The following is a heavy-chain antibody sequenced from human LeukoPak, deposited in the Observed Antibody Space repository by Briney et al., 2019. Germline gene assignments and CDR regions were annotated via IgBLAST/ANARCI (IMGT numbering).Heavy chain of an antibody. CDR2: IYSGGST. CDR3: ARDILDYSENY. D-gene: IGHD4-4*01. J-gene: IGHJ4*02. Sequence: GGSLRLSCAASGFTVSSNYMSWVRQAPGKGLEWVSVIYSGGSTYYADSVKGRFTISRDNSKNTLYLQMNSLRAEDTAVYYCARDILDYSENYWGQGTLVTVSS. CDR1: GFTVSSNY. V-gene: IGHV3-66*01.